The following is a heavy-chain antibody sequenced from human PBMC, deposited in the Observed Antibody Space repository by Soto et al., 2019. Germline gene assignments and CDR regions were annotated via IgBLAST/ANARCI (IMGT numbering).Heavy chain of an antibody. CDR1: GCSISSYY. Sequence: QVQLQESGPGLVKPSETLSLTCTVSGCSISSYYWSWIRQPPGQGLEWIGYIYYSGSTNYNPSLKSRVTISVDTSKNQFSLKLSSVTAADTAVYYCALAAAGTGLFDYWVQGTLVTVSS. J-gene: IGHJ4*02. V-gene: IGHV4-59*01. CDR3: ALAAAGTGLFDY. D-gene: IGHD6-13*01. CDR2: IYYSGST.